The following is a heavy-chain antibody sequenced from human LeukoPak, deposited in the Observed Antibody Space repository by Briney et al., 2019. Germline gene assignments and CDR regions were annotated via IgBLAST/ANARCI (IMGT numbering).Heavy chain of an antibody. Sequence: ASVNVSCKASGYTFTSYAMHWVRQAPGQRLEWMGWINAGNGNTKYSQKFQGRVTITRDTSATTAYLELSSLRSEDTAVYYCAIWFGESFDYWGQGTLVTVSS. CDR3: AIWFGESFDY. V-gene: IGHV1-3*01. CDR1: GYTFTSYA. J-gene: IGHJ4*02. D-gene: IGHD3-10*01. CDR2: INAGNGNT.